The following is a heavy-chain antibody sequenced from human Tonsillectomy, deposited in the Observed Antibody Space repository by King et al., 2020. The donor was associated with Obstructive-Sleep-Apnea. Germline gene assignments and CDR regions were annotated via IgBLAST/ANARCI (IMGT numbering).Heavy chain of an antibody. V-gene: IGHV3-74*01. J-gene: IGHJ4*02. CDR2: INSDGSSR. CDR3: VRDRAGAATDY. CDR1: GFTFSSYW. D-gene: IGHD2-15*01. Sequence: VQLVESGGGLVQPGGSLRLCCVASGFTFSSYWMYWVRQAPGRGLVGVSRINSDGSSRSYAESGKGRVTISRDNAKNTLYLQMNSLRAEDTAVYYCVRDRAGAATDYWGQGTLVTVSS.